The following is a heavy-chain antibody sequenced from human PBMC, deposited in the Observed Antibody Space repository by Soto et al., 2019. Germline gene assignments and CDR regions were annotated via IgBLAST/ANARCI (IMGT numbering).Heavy chain of an antibody. V-gene: IGHV4-34*01. CDR1: GESFSGYI. Sequence: SETLSLTCAVYGESFSGYIWTWIRQTPGKGLRWIGQINHSGSAIYNPSLKSRVTISVHTSNSQFSLELSSVTAADTAVNYCARGLITGSHYSGGWYYFDSWGQGTQVTVSS. CDR3: ARGLITGSHYSGGWYYFDS. CDR2: INHSGSA. D-gene: IGHD6-19*01. J-gene: IGHJ4*02.